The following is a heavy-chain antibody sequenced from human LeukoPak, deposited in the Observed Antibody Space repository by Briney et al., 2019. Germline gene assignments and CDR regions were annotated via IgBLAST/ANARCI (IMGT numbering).Heavy chain of an antibody. Sequence: PGGSLRLSCAASGFTFSSYGMHWVRQAPGEGLEWVAVIWYDGSNKYYADSVKGRFTISRDNSKNTLYLQMNSLRAEDTAVYYCAREYYDYVWGSRGRAFDIWGQGTMVTVSS. CDR1: GFTFSSYG. V-gene: IGHV3-33*01. CDR3: AREYYDYVWGSRGRAFDI. J-gene: IGHJ3*02. D-gene: IGHD3-16*01. CDR2: IWYDGSNK.